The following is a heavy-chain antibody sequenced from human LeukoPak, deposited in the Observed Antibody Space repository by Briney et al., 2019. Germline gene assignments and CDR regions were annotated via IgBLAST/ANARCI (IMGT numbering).Heavy chain of an antibody. V-gene: IGHV4-59*01. CDR3: ARYVWGSYPTFEDY. Sequence: PSETLSLTCAVYGGSFSSYYWSWIRQPPGKGLKWIGYIYYSGSTNYNPSLKSRVTISVDTSKNQFSLKLSSVTAADTAVYYCARYVWGSYPTFEDYWGQGTLVTVSS. CDR2: IYYSGST. D-gene: IGHD3-16*02. J-gene: IGHJ4*02. CDR1: GGSFSSYY.